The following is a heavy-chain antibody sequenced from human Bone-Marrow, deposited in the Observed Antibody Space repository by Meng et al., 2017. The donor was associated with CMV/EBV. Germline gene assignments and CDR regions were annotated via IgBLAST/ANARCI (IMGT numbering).Heavy chain of an antibody. D-gene: IGHD2-15*01. V-gene: IGHV3-21*01. CDR2: ISSSSSYI. CDR3: ARGIHCSGGSCPLSLDY. Sequence: GESLKISCAASGFTFSSYNMNWVRQAPGKGLEWVSSISSSSSYIYYADSVKGRFTISRDNAKNSLYLQMNSLRAEDTAVYYCARGIHCSGGSCPLSLDYWGQGTLVTVSS. CDR1: GFTFSSYN. J-gene: IGHJ4*02.